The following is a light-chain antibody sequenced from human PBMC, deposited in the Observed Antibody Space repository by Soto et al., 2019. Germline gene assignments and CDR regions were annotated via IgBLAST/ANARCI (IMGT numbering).Light chain of an antibody. V-gene: IGKV1-5*03. CDR1: QSISSW. J-gene: IGKJ4*01. CDR2: KAS. Sequence: DIQMTQSPSTLSASVGDRVTITCRASQSISSWLAWYQHKPGKAPKVLIYKASTLESGVPSRSSGSGSGTEFTLTISSLQPDDFATYYCQHYNTYPLTFGGGTKVEIK. CDR3: QHYNTYPLT.